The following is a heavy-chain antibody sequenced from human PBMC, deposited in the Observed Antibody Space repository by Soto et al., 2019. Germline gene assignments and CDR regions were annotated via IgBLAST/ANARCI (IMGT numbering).Heavy chain of an antibody. Sequence: QAHLQQWGAGLLKPSETLSLTCAVYGGSFSGYYWSWIRQPPGKGLEWIGEINHYGSTNQNPSLKSRVTLSIDTSKNQFSLKLRSVTAADTAVYYCAREACSTTSCYHDWGQGTTVTVSS. CDR3: AREACSTTSCYHD. V-gene: IGHV4-34*02. CDR2: INHYGST. D-gene: IGHD2-2*01. CDR1: GGSFSGYY. J-gene: IGHJ6*02.